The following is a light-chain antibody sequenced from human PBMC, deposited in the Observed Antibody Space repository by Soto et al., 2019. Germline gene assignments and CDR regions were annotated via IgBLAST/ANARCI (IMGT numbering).Light chain of an antibody. CDR3: QTWGTGLWV. Sequence: QPVLTQSPSASASLGASVKLTCTLSSGLSTYAIAWHQQQPEKGPRYLMKLNSDGSHSKGDGSPDRFSGSSSGAERYLTISSLQSEDEADYYCQTWGTGLWVVGGGTKLTVL. CDR1: SGLSTYA. CDR2: LNSDGSH. V-gene: IGLV4-69*01. J-gene: IGLJ3*02.